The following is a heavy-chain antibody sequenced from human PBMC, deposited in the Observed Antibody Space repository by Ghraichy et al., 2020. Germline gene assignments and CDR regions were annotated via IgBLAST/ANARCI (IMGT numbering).Heavy chain of an antibody. CDR1: GFTFSTYN. V-gene: IGHV3-21*01. D-gene: IGHD6-13*01. Sequence: GESLNISCVASGFTFSTYNMNWVCQAPGKGLEWVSSIGTDSYTYYADSVRGRFTISRDNAKTSLFLQMNSLRAEDTAVYYCAREPRSKQLEDWGQGTLVTVSS. J-gene: IGHJ4*02. CDR2: IGTDSYT. CDR3: AREPRSKQLED.